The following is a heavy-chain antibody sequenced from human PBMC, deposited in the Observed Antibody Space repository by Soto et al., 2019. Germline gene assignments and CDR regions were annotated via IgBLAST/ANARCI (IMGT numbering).Heavy chain of an antibody. J-gene: IGHJ5*02. CDR3: ARGPLAVARNWFDP. D-gene: IGHD6-19*01. CDR2: INAGNGNT. CDR1: GYTFTSYA. Sequence: ASVKVSCKASGYTFTSYAMHWVRQAPGQRLEWMGWINAGNGNTKYSQKFQGRVTITGDTSASTAYMELSSLRSEDTAVYYCARGPLAVARNWFDPWGQGTLVTVSS. V-gene: IGHV1-3*01.